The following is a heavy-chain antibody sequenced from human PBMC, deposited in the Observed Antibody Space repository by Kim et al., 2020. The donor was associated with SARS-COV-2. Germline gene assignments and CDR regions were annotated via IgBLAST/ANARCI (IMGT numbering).Heavy chain of an antibody. CDR2: ISSSSSYI. D-gene: IGHD1-26*01. CDR1: GFTFSSYS. Sequence: GGSLRLSCAASGFTFSSYSMNWVRQAPGKGLEWVSSISSSSSYIYYADSVKGRFTISRDNAKNSLYLQMNSLRAEDTAVYYCAREGGYSGNDLDYWGQGTLVTVSS. CDR3: AREGGYSGNDLDY. J-gene: IGHJ4*02. V-gene: IGHV3-21*01.